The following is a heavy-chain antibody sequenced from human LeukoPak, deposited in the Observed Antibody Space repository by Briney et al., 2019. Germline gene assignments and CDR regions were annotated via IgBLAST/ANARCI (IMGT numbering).Heavy chain of an antibody. CDR3: ARLTEPRSGAIFDY. J-gene: IGHJ4*02. D-gene: IGHD2-15*01. Sequence: RASETLSLTCTVSGGSISSSRYYWGWVRQPPGKGLEWIGSIYYSGSTYYNPSLTSRVTISVDTSKNQFSLKLSSVTAADTAVYYCARLTEPRSGAIFDYWGQGTLVTVSS. CDR2: IYYSGST. V-gene: IGHV4-39*01. CDR1: GGSISSSRYY.